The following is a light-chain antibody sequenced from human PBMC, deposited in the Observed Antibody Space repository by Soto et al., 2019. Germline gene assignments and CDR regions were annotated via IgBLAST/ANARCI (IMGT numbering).Light chain of an antibody. CDR3: QQYYSTPFT. CDR2: WAS. J-gene: IGKJ3*01. V-gene: IGKV4-1*01. Sequence: DIVMTQSPDSLAVSLGERATIKCKSSQSVLHSSNNKNYLAWYQQKSGQPPKLLIYWASIRESGVPDRFSGSGSGADFTLTISSLQAEDVAVYYCQQYYSTPFTFGPGTKVDIK. CDR1: QSVLHSSNNKNY.